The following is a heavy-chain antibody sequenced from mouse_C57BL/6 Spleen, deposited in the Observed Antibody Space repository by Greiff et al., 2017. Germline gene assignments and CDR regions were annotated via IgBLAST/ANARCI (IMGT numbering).Heavy chain of an antibody. D-gene: IGHD1-1*01. CDR3: ASGGGSSYSFSY. Sequence: QVQLKESGPGLVAPSQSLSITCTVSGFSLTSYGVDWVRQSPGKGLEWLGVIWGVGSTNYNSALKSRLSISKDNSKTQVILKMNSLQTDDTAMDYCASGGGSSYSFSYWGQGTLVTVSA. J-gene: IGHJ3*01. CDR2: IWGVGST. V-gene: IGHV2-6*01. CDR1: GFSLTSYG.